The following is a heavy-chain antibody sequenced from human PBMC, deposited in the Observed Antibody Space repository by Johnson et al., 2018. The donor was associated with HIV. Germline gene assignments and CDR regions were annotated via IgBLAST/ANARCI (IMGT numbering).Heavy chain of an antibody. J-gene: IGHJ3*02. Sequence: VQLVESGGGLVQPGRSLRLSCAASGFTFDDYAMHWVRQAPGKGLEWVSGISWNSGSIGYADSVKGRFTISRDNAKNSLYLQMNSLRAEDTAVYYCARVPSSYYDFWSGYYTGGAFDIWGQGTMVTVSS. CDR3: ARVPSSYYDFWSGYYTGGAFDI. CDR2: ISWNSGSI. D-gene: IGHD3-3*01. V-gene: IGHV3-9*01. CDR1: GFTFDDYA.